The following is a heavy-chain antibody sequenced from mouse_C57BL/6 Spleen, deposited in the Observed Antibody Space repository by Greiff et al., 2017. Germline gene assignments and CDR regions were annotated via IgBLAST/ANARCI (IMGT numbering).Heavy chain of an antibody. CDR2: INPNNGGT. V-gene: IGHV1-22*01. D-gene: IGHD4-1*01. CDR1: GYTFTDYN. CDR3: ARGGLTGFDY. Sequence: EVKLVESGPELVKPGASVKMSCKASGYTFTDYNMHWVKQSHGKSLEWIGYINPNNGGTSYHQKFKGTATLTVNKSSIKAYLELRSLTSVDSAVYYCARGGLTGFDYWGPGTTLTVSS. J-gene: IGHJ2*01.